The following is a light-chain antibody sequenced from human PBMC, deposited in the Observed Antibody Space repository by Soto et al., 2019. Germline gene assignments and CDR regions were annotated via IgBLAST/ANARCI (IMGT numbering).Light chain of an antibody. Sequence: QSALTQPASVTGFPGQSISISYTGTSSDVGNYNLVSWYQHHPGKAPKLMIYEVSKRPSGVSNRFSGSKSGDTASLTISGLQAEDEADYYCCSYAGSNYVFGTGTKVTVL. CDR2: EVS. J-gene: IGLJ1*01. CDR1: SSDVGNYNL. CDR3: CSYAGSNYV. V-gene: IGLV2-23*02.